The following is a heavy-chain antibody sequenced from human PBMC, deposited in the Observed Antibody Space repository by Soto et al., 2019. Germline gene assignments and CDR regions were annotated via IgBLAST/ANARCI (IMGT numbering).Heavy chain of an antibody. CDR1: GASISGYY. D-gene: IGHD1-1*01. J-gene: IGHJ5*02. Sequence: PSETLSLTCTVSGASISGYYWSWIRKSAGKGLEWIGRIYATGTTDYNPSLKSRVMRSVDTSKKQFSLKSRSVTAADTAVYYCVRDGTKTLRDWFDPWGQGISVTVSS. CDR2: IYATGTT. V-gene: IGHV4-4*07. CDR3: VRDGTKTLRDWFDP.